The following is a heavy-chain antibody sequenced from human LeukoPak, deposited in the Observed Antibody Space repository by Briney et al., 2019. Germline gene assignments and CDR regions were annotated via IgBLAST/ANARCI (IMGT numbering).Heavy chain of an antibody. Sequence: GGSLRLSCAASGFTFSSYGMHWVRQAPGKGLEWVAFVSNDGSKKFYADFVKGRFSISRDNSKNTLYLQMNSIGAEDTAFYYCAKLGFYSSGSHSLVDYWGQRTPVSVS. V-gene: IGHV3-30*18. D-gene: IGHD3-22*01. CDR1: GFTFSSYG. J-gene: IGHJ4*02. CDR3: AKLGFYSSGSHSLVDY. CDR2: VSNDGSKK.